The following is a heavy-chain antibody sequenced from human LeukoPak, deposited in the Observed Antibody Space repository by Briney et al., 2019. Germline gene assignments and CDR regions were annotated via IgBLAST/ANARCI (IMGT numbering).Heavy chain of an antibody. CDR3: ARALRYFDWLSTSPEYNWLDP. J-gene: IGHJ5*02. CDR2: ISSSSSTI. D-gene: IGHD3-9*01. CDR1: GFTFSSYS. Sequence: GGSLRLSCAASGFTFSSYSMNWVRQAPGKGLEWVSYISSSSSTIYYADSVKGRLTISRDNAKNSLYLQMNSLRAEDTAVYYCARALRYFDWLSTSPEYNWLDPWGQGTLVTVSS. V-gene: IGHV3-48*01.